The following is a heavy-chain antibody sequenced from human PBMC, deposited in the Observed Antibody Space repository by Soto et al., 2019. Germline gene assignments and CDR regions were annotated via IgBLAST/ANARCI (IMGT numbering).Heavy chain of an antibody. D-gene: IGHD3-3*01. V-gene: IGHV1-8*01. Sequence: ASVKVSCKASGYTFTSYDINWVRQATGQGLEWMGWMNPNSGNTGYAQKFQGRVTMTRSTSISTAYMELSSLRSEDTAVYYCATGLVFGLNYDYYYYYYGMDVWGQGTTVTVSS. CDR1: GYTFTSYD. J-gene: IGHJ6*02. CDR2: MNPNSGNT. CDR3: ATGLVFGLNYDYYYYYYGMDV.